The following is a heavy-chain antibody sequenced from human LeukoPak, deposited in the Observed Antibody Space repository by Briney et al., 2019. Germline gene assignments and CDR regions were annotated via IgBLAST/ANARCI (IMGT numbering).Heavy chain of an antibody. CDR1: GFTFSSYA. D-gene: IGHD3-3*01. CDR3: AKGLTYYDLWSGYMDEYFDY. Sequence: GGSLRLSCAASGFTFSSYAMSWVRQAPGKGLEWVSAISGSGGSTYYADSVKGRFTISRDNSKNTLYLQMNSLRAEDTAVYYCAKGLTYYDLWSGYMDEYFDYWGQGTLVTVSS. CDR2: ISGSGGST. J-gene: IGHJ4*02. V-gene: IGHV3-23*01.